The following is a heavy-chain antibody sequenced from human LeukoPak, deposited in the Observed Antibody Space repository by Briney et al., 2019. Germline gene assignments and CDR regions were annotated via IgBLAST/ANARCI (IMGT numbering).Heavy chain of an antibody. D-gene: IGHD3-10*01. J-gene: IGHJ3*02. CDR1: GDSISSYY. Sequence: PSETLSLTCTVSGDSISSYYWNWIRQPPGKGLEWIGYGHYTGSTNYNPSLKSRVTFSVDTSKNQFSLKLTSVTAADTAIYFCARGLWFGEQDGLGIWGPGTVVTVAS. CDR2: GHYTGST. CDR3: ARGLWFGEQDGLGI. V-gene: IGHV4-59*01.